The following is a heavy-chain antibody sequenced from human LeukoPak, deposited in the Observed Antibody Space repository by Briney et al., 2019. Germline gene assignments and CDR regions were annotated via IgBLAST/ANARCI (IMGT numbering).Heavy chain of an antibody. CDR1: GFTFSSYA. D-gene: IGHD2-2*02. CDR2: ISGSGGST. V-gene: IGHV3-23*01. Sequence: GGSLRLSCAASGFTFSSYAMSWVRQAPGKGLEWVSAISGSGGSTYYADSVKGRFTISRDNSKNTLYLQMNSLSAEDTAVYYCARDYQLLYGYYYDGMDVWGQGTTVTVSS. CDR3: ARDYQLLYGYYYDGMDV. J-gene: IGHJ6*02.